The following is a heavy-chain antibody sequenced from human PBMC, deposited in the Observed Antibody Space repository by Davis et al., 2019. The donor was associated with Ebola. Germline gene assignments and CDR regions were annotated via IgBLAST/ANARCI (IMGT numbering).Heavy chain of an antibody. CDR3: AKVPHDSSGHFYFDY. CDR1: EFSFNNYA. D-gene: IGHD3-22*01. J-gene: IGHJ4*02. CDR2: ISGTGGTT. Sequence: PGGSLRLSCAASEFSFNNYAMSWVRQAPGKGLEWVSTISGTGGTTYYADSVKGRFTISRDNSKDTLYLQLSSLRAGDTAIYYCAKVPHDSSGHFYFDYWGQGTLVIVSS. V-gene: IGHV3-23*01.